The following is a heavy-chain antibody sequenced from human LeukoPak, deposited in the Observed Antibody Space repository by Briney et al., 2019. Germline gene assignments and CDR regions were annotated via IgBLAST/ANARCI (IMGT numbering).Heavy chain of an antibody. V-gene: IGHV3-11*01. CDR3: ARGVDRKSYYFDY. Sequence: GGPLRLSCAASGFTFSDYYMSWIRQAPGKGLEWVSYISSSGSTIYYADSVKGRFTISRDNAKNSLYLQMNSLRAEDTAVYYCARGVDRKSYYFDYWGQGTLVTVSS. CDR2: ISSSGSTI. J-gene: IGHJ4*02. CDR1: GFTFSDYY. D-gene: IGHD3-22*01.